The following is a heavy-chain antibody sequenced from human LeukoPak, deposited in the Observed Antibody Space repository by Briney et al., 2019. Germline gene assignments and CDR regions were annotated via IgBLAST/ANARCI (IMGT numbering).Heavy chain of an antibody. V-gene: IGHV3-7*03. D-gene: IGHD3-3*01. CDR3: ARRSPLEWLSEQYYFAY. Sequence: PGGSLRLSCAASGFTFHNNWMSWVRQAPGKGLEWVANINQDGSEKNYVDSVKGRFTISRDNAKNSLSLQMNSLRAEDTAVYYCARRSPLEWLSEQYYFAYWAREPWSPSPQ. CDR2: INQDGSEK. J-gene: IGHJ4*02. CDR1: GFTFHNNW.